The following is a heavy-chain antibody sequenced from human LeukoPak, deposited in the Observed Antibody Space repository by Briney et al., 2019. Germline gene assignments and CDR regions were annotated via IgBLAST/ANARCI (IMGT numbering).Heavy chain of an antibody. CDR1: SGSISSGGYS. Sequence: SETLSLTCAVSSGSISSGGYSWSWIRQPPGKGLEWIGYIYYSGSTYYNPSLKSRVTISVDTSKNQFSLKLSSVTAADTAVYYCARSAGATKGYYFDYWGQGTLVTASS. V-gene: IGHV4-30-4*07. CDR3: ARSAGATKGYYFDY. CDR2: IYYSGST. D-gene: IGHD1-26*01. J-gene: IGHJ4*02.